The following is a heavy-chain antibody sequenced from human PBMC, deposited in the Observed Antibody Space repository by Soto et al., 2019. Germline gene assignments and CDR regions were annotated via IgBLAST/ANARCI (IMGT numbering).Heavy chain of an antibody. V-gene: IGHV4-59*01. D-gene: IGHD3-16*01. Sequence: PSETLSLTCTVSGGSISSYYWSWIRQPPGKGLEWIGYIYCSGSTNYNPSLKSRVTISVDTSKNQFSLKLSSVTAADTAVYYCARFFRGGVDYWGQGTLVTVSS. J-gene: IGHJ4*02. CDR2: IYCSGST. CDR1: GGSISSYY. CDR3: ARFFRGGVDY.